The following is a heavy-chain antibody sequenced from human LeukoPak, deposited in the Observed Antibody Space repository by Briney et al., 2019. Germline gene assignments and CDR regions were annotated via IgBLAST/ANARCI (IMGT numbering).Heavy chain of an antibody. V-gene: IGHV4-31*03. J-gene: IGHJ6*03. Sequence: PSQTLSLTCTASGGSISSGGYYWSWIRQHPGKGLEWIGYIYYSGSTYYNPSLKSRVTISVDTSKNQFSLKLSSVTAADTAVYYCARVRQGYSGSYYASSPYYYYYMDVWGKGTTVTVSS. D-gene: IGHD1-26*01. CDR3: ARVRQGYSGSYYASSPYYYYYMDV. CDR1: GGSISSGGYY. CDR2: IYYSGST.